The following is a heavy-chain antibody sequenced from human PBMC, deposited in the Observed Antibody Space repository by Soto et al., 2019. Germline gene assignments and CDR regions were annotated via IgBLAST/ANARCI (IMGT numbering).Heavy chain of an antibody. CDR2: IYYSGST. J-gene: IGHJ3*02. D-gene: IGHD1-26*01. V-gene: IGHV4-39*01. CDR3: ARQTPSLGPPDAFDI. Sequence: SETLSLTCTVSGGSISSSSYYWGWIRQPPGKGLEWIGSIYYSGSTYYNPSLKSRVTISVDTSKNQFSLKLSSVTAADTAVYYCARQTPSLGPPDAFDIWGQGTMVTVSS. CDR1: GGSISSSSYY.